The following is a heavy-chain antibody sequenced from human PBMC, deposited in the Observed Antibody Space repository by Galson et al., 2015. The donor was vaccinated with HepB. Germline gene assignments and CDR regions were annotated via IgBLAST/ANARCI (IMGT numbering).Heavy chain of an antibody. CDR3: AKDQVRHYYYDSSGYWVYYGMDV. Sequence: SLRLSCAAPGFTFSSYCMHWVPPAPGKGLGWVAVISYDGSNKYYADSVKGRFTISRDNSKNTLYLQMNSLRAEDTAVYYCAKDQVRHYYYDSSGYWVYYGMDVWGQGTTVTVAS. CDR2: ISYDGSNK. CDR1: GFTFSSYC. J-gene: IGHJ6*02. D-gene: IGHD3-22*01. V-gene: IGHV3-30*18.